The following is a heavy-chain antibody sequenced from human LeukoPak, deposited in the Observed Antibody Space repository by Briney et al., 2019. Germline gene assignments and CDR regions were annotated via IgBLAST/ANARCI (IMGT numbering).Heavy chain of an antibody. V-gene: IGHV1-69*13. Sequence: SVKVSCKASGGTFSSYAISWVRQAPGQGLEWMGGIIPIFGTANYAQKFQGRVTITADESTSTAYMELSSLRSEDTAVYYCARDTNPPWLQMIVGTFDIWGQGTMVTVSS. CDR2: IIPIFGTA. CDR1: GGTFSSYA. J-gene: IGHJ3*02. D-gene: IGHD5-24*01. CDR3: ARDTNPPWLQMIVGTFDI.